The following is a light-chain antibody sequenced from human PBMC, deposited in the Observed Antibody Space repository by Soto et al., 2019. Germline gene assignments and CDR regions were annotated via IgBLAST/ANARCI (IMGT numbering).Light chain of an antibody. CDR1: QSVSSN. J-gene: IGKJ1*01. CDR2: GAS. CDR3: QQYTNWPPWT. V-gene: IGKV3-15*01. Sequence: EIVMTQSPATLSVSPGERATLSCRASQSVSSNLAWYQQKPGQAPRLLIYGASTRATGIPARFSGSGSGTEFTLTISSLQSEYFAVYYCQQYTNWPPWTFGKGTEV.